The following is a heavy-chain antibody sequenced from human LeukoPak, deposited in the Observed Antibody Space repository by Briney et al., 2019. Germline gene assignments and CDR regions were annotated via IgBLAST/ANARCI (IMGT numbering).Heavy chain of an antibody. D-gene: IGHD2-15*01. V-gene: IGHV3-30*03. CDR1: GFTFSSYG. Sequence: GGSLRLSCAASGFTFSSYGMHWVRQAPGKGLEWVAVISYDGSNKYYADSVKGRFTISRDNSKNTLYLQMNSLRAEDTAVYYCEAVVREFDYWGQGTLVTVSS. CDR2: ISYDGSNK. J-gene: IGHJ4*02. CDR3: EAVVREFDY.